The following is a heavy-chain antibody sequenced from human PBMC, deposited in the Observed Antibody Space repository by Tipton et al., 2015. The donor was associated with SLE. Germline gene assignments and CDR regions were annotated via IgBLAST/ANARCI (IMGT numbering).Heavy chain of an antibody. CDR3: ARLGITMAQGGRHWYFDL. D-gene: IGHD3-10*01. V-gene: IGHV4-34*01. CDR2: INHSGST. CDR1: GGSFSGYY. J-gene: IGHJ2*01. Sequence: TLSLTCAVYGGSFSGYYWSWIRQPPGKGLEWIGEINHSGSTNYNPSLESRVTISVDTSKSQFSLKLSSVTAADTAVYYCARLGITMAQGGRHWYFDLWGRGTLVTVSS.